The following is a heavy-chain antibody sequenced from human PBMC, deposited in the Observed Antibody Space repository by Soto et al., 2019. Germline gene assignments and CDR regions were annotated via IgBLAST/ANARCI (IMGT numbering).Heavy chain of an antibody. J-gene: IGHJ4*02. Sequence: ASVKVSCKASGYTFTGYYMHWVRQAPGQGLEGMGWINPNSGGTNYTQKFQGWVTMTRDTSTSTAYMELSRLRSDDTAVYYCATQRDYGDYGAFDYWGQGTLVTVSS. CDR1: GYTFTGYY. V-gene: IGHV1-2*04. D-gene: IGHD4-17*01. CDR2: INPNSGGT. CDR3: ATQRDYGDYGAFDY.